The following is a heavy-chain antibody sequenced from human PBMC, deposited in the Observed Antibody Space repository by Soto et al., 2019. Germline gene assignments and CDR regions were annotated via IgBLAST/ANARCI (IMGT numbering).Heavy chain of an antibody. J-gene: IGHJ5*02. CDR2: INHSGST. D-gene: IGHD2-15*01. V-gene: IGHV4-34*01. CDR3: ARGQGVFVVVVAAKSRWFDP. Sequence: SETLSLTCAVYGGSFSGYYWSWIRQPPGKGLEWIGEINHSGSTNYNPSLKSRVTISVDTSKNQFSLKLSSVTAADTAVYYCARGQGVFVVVVAAKSRWFDPWGQGTLVTVS. CDR1: GGSFSGYY.